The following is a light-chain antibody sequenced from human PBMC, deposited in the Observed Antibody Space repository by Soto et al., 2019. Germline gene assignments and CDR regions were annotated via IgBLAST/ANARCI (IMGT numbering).Light chain of an antibody. Sequence: EIVLTQSPATLSLSPGEIATLSFSASQSVSSSYLAWYQQKPGQAPRLLIYGASSRATGIPDRFSGSGSGTDFTLTISRLEPEDFAVYYCQQYGSSPLITFGQGTRLEIK. V-gene: IGKV3-20*01. CDR2: GAS. J-gene: IGKJ5*01. CDR1: QSVSSSY. CDR3: QQYGSSPLIT.